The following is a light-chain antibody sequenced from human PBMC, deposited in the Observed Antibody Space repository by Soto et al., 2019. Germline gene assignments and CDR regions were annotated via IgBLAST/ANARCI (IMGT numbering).Light chain of an antibody. CDR1: QRVSSY. Sequence: EIVLTQSPATLSLSPGERATLSCMASQRVSSYLAWYQQKPGQAPRLLIYDASNRATGIPARFSGSGSGTDFTLTISSLEPEDFAVYYCQQRSNWRVTFGGGTKVEIK. J-gene: IGKJ4*01. CDR2: DAS. CDR3: QQRSNWRVT. V-gene: IGKV3-11*01.